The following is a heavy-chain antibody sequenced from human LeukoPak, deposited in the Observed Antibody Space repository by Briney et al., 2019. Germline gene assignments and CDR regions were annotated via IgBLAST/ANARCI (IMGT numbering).Heavy chain of an antibody. J-gene: IGHJ5*02. CDR1: SGSISSYF. CDR3: ARTWYSGSYFWGYRSPQYNWFDP. Sequence: PSETLSLTCTVSSGSISSYFWSWIRQPAGKGLEWIGRIYTSGSTNYNPSLKSRVTMSVDTSKNQFSLKLSSVAAADTAVYYCARTWYSGSYFWGYRSPQYNWFDPWGQGTLVTVSS. V-gene: IGHV4-4*07. CDR2: IYTSGST. D-gene: IGHD1-26*01.